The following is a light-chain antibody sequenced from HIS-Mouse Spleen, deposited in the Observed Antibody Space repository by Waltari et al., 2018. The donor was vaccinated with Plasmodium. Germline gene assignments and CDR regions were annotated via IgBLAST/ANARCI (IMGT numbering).Light chain of an antibody. V-gene: IGKV1-5*03. CDR2: KAS. CDR1: QSISSW. J-gene: IGKJ1*01. CDR3: QQYNSYST. Sequence: DIQMTQSPSTMSASVGDSVTITCRASQSISSWLAWYQQKPGKAPTLLIYKASSLESGVPSRFSGSGSGTEFTLTISSLQPDDFATYYCQQYNSYSTFGQGTKVEIK.